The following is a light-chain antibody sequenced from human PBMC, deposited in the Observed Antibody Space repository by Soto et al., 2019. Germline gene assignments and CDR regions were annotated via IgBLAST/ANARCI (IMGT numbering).Light chain of an antibody. V-gene: IGKV3-20*01. CDR3: QHYGRGSPIA. CDR1: QSVSTN. J-gene: IGKJ5*01. Sequence: IVLTQSPGSLSFSPGEGATLSCRASQSVSTNVAWYQQRPGQPPNLLIFGASSRATGIPARFSGSGSGTDFTLIINRLQPEDFALYFCQHYGRGSPIAFGLGTRLEIK. CDR2: GAS.